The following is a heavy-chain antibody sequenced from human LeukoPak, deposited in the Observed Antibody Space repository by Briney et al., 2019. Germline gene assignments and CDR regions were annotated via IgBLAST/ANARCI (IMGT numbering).Heavy chain of an antibody. CDR1: GFTFDDYA. D-gene: IGHD5-18*01. V-gene: IGHV3-9*01. CDR3: AQRRGYSYGYNDY. Sequence: GGSLRLSCAASGFTFDDYAMHWVRQAPGKGLEWVSGISWNSGSIGYADSVKGRFTISRDNAKNSLYLQMNSLRAEDTAVYYCAQRRGYSYGYNDYWGQGTLVTVSS. J-gene: IGHJ4*02. CDR2: ISWNSGSI.